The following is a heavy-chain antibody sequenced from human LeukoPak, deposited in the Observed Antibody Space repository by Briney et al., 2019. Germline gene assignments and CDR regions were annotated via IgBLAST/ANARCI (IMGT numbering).Heavy chain of an antibody. Sequence: GESLKISCXGSGYSFTSYWIGWVRQMPGKGLQWMGIIYPGDSDTRYSPSFQGQVTISADKSISTAYLQWSSLKASDTAMYYCARGGDYYYDSSGYWSPFDYWGQGTLVTVSS. V-gene: IGHV5-51*01. CDR2: IYPGDSDT. CDR3: ARGGDYYYDSSGYWSPFDY. J-gene: IGHJ4*02. CDR1: GYSFTSYW. D-gene: IGHD3-22*01.